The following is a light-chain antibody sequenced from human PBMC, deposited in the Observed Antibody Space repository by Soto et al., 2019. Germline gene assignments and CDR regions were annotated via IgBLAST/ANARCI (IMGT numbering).Light chain of an antibody. Sequence: EIVLTQSPGTLSFSPGERATLACRASQSVSSTYLIWYQQKPGQAPRLLIYGASTRATGIPARFSGSGSGTEFTLTINSLQSEDFAVYYCQQYNNWPRTCGQGTKVDIK. CDR1: QSVSSTY. J-gene: IGKJ1*01. CDR3: QQYNNWPRT. V-gene: IGKV3-15*01. CDR2: GAS.